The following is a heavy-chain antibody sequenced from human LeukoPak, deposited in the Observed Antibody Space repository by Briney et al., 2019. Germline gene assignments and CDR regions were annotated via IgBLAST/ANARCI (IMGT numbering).Heavy chain of an antibody. D-gene: IGHD2-2*02. CDR2: LSGSGGST. J-gene: IGHJ4*02. V-gene: IGHV3-23*01. CDR3: AKGKYCSSTSCYTPVDYFDY. CDR1: GFTFSSYA. Sequence: PGGSLRLSCAVSGFTFSSYAMSWARQAPGKGLEWVSALSGSGGSTYYADSVKGGFTISRDNSKNMLYLQMNSLRAEDTAVYYCAKGKYCSSTSCYTPVDYFDYWGQGTLVTVSS.